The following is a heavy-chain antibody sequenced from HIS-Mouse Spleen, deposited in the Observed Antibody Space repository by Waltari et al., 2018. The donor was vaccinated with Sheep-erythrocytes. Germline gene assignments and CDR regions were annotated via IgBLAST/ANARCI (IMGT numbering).Heavy chain of an antibody. Sequence: QVQLQQWGAGLLKPSETLSLTCAVYGGSFSGYYWSWIRQPPGKGLEWIGEINHSGSTNYNPSRKSRVTISVDTSKNQFSLKLGSVTAADTAVYYCARALSIAARPNWFDPWGQGTLVTVAS. CDR1: GGSFSGYY. CDR3: ARALSIAARPNWFDP. V-gene: IGHV4-34*01. J-gene: IGHJ5*02. D-gene: IGHD6-6*01. CDR2: INHSGST.